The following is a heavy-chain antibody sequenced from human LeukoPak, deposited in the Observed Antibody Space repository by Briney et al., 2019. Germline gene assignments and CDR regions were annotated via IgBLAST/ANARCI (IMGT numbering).Heavy chain of an antibody. CDR3: ARAPYSNYYYYMDV. CDR2: IYTSGST. J-gene: IGHJ6*03. D-gene: IGHD4-11*01. CDR1: GGSISSYY. Sequence: SETLSLTCTVPGGSISSYYWYWIRQPAGKGLEWIGRIYTSGSTNYNPSLKSRLTMSVDTSKNQFSLKLSSVTAADTAVYYCARAPYSNYYYYMDVWGKGTTVTVSS. V-gene: IGHV4-4*07.